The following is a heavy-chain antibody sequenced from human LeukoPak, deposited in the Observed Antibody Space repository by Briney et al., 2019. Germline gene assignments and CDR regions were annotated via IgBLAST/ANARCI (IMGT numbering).Heavy chain of an antibody. J-gene: IGHJ3*02. V-gene: IGHV3-9*03. CDR2: ISWNSGSI. D-gene: IGHD4-11*01. CDR3: AKDKFLRVDDYTCNGAFLM. Sequence: GGSLRLSCAASGFTFDDYAMHWVRQAPGKGLEWVSGISWNSGSIGYADSVKGRFTISRDNAKNSLYLQMNSLRAEDMALYNCAKDKFLRVDDYTCNGAFLMWRRETSVSVSS. CDR1: GFTFDDYA.